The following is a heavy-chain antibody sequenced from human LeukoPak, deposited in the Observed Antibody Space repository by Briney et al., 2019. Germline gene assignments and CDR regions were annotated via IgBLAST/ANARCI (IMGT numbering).Heavy chain of an antibody. D-gene: IGHD6-13*01. J-gene: IGHJ2*01. V-gene: IGHV1-3*01. CDR2: INAGNGNT. CDR3: AIGSWPGYSRYFDL. CDR1: GYTFTSYA. Sequence: ASVKVSCKASGYTFTSYAMHWVRQAPGQRLEWMGWINAGNGNTKYSQKFQGRVTITRGTSASTAYMELSSLRSEDTAVYYCAIGSWPGYSRYFDLWGRGTLVTVSS.